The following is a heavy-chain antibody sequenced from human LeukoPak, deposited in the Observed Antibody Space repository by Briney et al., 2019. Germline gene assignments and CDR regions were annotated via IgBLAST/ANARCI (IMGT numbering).Heavy chain of an antibody. D-gene: IGHD3-9*01. J-gene: IGHJ4*02. V-gene: IGHV3-7*04. CDR2: IRQDGSEK. CDR1: GFTFSSYW. CDR3: ARASLRHFGLLFADFDY. Sequence: GGSLRLSCAASGFTFSSYWMNWVRQAPGKGLEWVANIRQDGSEKYYVGSVKGRFTISRDNAKNSLYLQMNSLRAEDTAVYYCARASLRHFGLLFADFDYWGQGTLVTVSS.